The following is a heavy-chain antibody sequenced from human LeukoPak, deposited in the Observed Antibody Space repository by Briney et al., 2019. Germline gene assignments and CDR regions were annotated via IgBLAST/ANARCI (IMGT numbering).Heavy chain of an antibody. CDR2: IHYSGST. Sequence: NPSETLSLTCTVSGGSVSSGSYYWHWIRQPPGKGLEWIGYIHYSGSTRYNPSLKSRLTISVDTSKNQFSLELSSVTAADTAVYYCARGNILLEWLRLSFFDYWGQGTLVTVSS. CDR1: GGSVSSGSYY. V-gene: IGHV4-61*01. J-gene: IGHJ4*02. CDR3: ARGNILLEWLRLSFFDY. D-gene: IGHD5-12*01.